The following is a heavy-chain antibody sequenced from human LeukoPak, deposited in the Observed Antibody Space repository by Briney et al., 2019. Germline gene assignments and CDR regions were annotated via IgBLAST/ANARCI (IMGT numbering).Heavy chain of an antibody. J-gene: IGHJ4*02. Sequence: PGGSLRLSCAASGFIFGDHAMHWVRQAPGKGLEWVSGISWTSNDIHYADSVKGRFTISRDNAKNFLFLQMNSLRVEDTAFYFCAKAPSPVGGSFSFDSWGQGTLVTVSS. CDR3: AKAPSPVGGSFSFDS. CDR2: ISWTSNDI. CDR1: GFIFGDHA. D-gene: IGHD1-26*01. V-gene: IGHV3-9*01.